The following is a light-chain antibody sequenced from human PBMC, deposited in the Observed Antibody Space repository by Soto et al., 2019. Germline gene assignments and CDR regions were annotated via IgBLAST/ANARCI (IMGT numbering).Light chain of an antibody. J-gene: IGKJ5*01. V-gene: IGKV3-11*01. CDR2: DAS. CDR1: QSVSSY. Sequence: EIVFTQSPPTLSLSPGVRATLSRRASQSVSSYLYWYQQKPGQAPRLLIYDASNRATGIPARFSGSGSGTDFTLTISSLEPEDFAVYYCQQRSNWPVNFGQGTRPEIK. CDR3: QQRSNWPVN.